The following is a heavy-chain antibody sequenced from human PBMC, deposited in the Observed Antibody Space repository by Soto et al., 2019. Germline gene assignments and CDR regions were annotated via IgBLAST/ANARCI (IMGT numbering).Heavy chain of an antibody. CDR1: GGSISSSSYY. D-gene: IGHD5-18*01. CDR2: IYYSGST. Sequence: SETLSLTCTVSGGSISSSSYYWGWIRQPPGKGLEWIGSIYYSGSTYYNPSLKSRVTISVGTSKNQFSLKLSSVTAADTAVYYCARHLMEIQLWLMGAFAIWGQGTMVTVSS. J-gene: IGHJ3*02. CDR3: ARHLMEIQLWLMGAFAI. V-gene: IGHV4-39*01.